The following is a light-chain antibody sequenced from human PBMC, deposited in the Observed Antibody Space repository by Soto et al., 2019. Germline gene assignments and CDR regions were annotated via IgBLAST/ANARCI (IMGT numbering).Light chain of an antibody. CDR1: QGIRTE. CDR2: GAS. Sequence: AIQMTQSPSSLSASVGDRVTITCRASQGIRTEIGWYQQRPGRAPKLLIYGASTLQSGVPSRFSGSGSGTDFTLTISDLQPEDFATYYCLQDSSYPRTFGQGTKIDIK. CDR3: LQDSSYPRT. J-gene: IGKJ1*01. V-gene: IGKV1-6*01.